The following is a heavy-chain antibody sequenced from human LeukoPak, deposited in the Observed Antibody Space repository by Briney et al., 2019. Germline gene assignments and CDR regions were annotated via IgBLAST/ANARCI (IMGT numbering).Heavy chain of an antibody. Sequence: PGGSLRLSCAASGFTFSDYYMSWIRQAPGKGLEWVSYISSRDSTIYYADSVKGRFTISRDNAKNSLYLQMNSLRAEDTAVYYCARDGWSIAALSTMDVWGKGTTVTVSS. D-gene: IGHD6-6*01. J-gene: IGHJ6*03. V-gene: IGHV3-11*04. CDR2: ISSRDSTI. CDR3: ARDGWSIAALSTMDV. CDR1: GFTFSDYY.